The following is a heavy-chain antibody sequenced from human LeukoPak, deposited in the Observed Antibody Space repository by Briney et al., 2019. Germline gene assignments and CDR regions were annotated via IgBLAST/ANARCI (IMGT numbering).Heavy chain of an antibody. Sequence: PGGSLRLSCATFGFSFEGYGLHWVRQAPGKGLEWVTFIPFSGSDENYADSVRGRFTISRDNSKNTVYLQMNSLRPDDTAIYYCVKDCGLGGSRDYWGQGTLVTVSS. CDR3: VKDCGLGGSRDY. CDR2: IPFSGSDE. V-gene: IGHV3-30*02. D-gene: IGHD1-26*01. CDR1: GFSFEGYG. J-gene: IGHJ4*02.